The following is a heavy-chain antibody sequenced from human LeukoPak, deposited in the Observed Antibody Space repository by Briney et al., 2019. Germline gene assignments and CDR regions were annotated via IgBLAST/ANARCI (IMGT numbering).Heavy chain of an antibody. J-gene: IGHJ6*03. CDR1: GDSISSSYY. CDR3: ARVTGSSWYYSYYMDV. D-gene: IGHD6-13*01. Sequence: SETLSLTCTVSGDSISSSYYWGWIRQPPGKGLEWIGGIYHSGITYYNPSLKSRVTISADTSKNQFSLKLSSVTAADTAVYFCARVTGSSWYYSYYMDVWGKGTTVTVSS. CDR2: IYHSGIT. V-gene: IGHV4-38-2*02.